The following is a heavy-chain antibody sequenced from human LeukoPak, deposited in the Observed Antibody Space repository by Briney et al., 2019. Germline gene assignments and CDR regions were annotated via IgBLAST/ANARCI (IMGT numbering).Heavy chain of an antibody. D-gene: IGHD4-23*01. V-gene: IGHV2-5*02. J-gene: IGHJ4*02. CDR3: AHTVDGVYDY. CDR1: GFSLRTSGVG. CDR2: IYWDDDK. Sequence: ESGPTLVKATQTLTLTCTFSGFSLRTSGVGVGWIRQPPGKALEWLALIYWDDDKRYSPSLKSRVTISKDTSKDQVVLTMSNMDPVDTATYYCAHTVDGVYDYWGQGTLVTVSS.